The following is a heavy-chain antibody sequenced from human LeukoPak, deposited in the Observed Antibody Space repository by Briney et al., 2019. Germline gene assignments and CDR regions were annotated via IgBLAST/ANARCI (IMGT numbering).Heavy chain of an antibody. J-gene: IGHJ4*02. CDR2: IWYDGSNK. Sequence: PGGSLRLSCAVSGFTFSSYGMHWVRQAPGKGLEWVAVIWYDGSNKYYADSVKGRFTISRDNSKNTLYLQMNSLRAEDTAVYYCALSIAARPYYFDYWGQGTLVTVSS. D-gene: IGHD6-6*01. CDR1: GFTFSSYG. V-gene: IGHV3-33*01. CDR3: ALSIAARPYYFDY.